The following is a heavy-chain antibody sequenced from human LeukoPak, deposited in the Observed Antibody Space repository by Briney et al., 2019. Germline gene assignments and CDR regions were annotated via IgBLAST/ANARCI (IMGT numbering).Heavy chain of an antibody. CDR2: ISGSGVST. Sequence: PGGSLRLSCAASGFTFSSYAMTWVRQAPGKGLEWVSGISGSGVSTYYADSVKGRFTISRDNAKNSLYLQMNSLRAEDTAVYYCARLSDFWSGYDFDYWGQGTLVTVSS. CDR3: ARLSDFWSGYDFDY. D-gene: IGHD3-3*01. J-gene: IGHJ4*02. CDR1: GFTFSSYA. V-gene: IGHV3-23*01.